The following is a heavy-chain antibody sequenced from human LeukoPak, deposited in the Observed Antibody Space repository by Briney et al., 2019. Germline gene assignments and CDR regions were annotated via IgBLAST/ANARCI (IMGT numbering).Heavy chain of an antibody. CDR3: AVLTYKNGWYFFEY. CDR2: INQSGSA. J-gene: IGHJ4*02. V-gene: IGHV4-34*08. Sequence: LRLSCAASGFTFSSYEMNWVRQAPGKGLEWIGEINQSGSANYNPSLKSRVTISRDTSKDQFSLKVTSVTAADTAVYYCAVLTYKNGWYFFEYWGQGTLVTVSS. D-gene: IGHD6-19*01. CDR1: GFTFSSYE.